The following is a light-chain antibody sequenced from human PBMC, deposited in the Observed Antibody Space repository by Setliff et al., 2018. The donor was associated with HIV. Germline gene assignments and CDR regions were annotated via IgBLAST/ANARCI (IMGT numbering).Light chain of an antibody. Sequence: QSVLTQPASVSGSPGQSITISCTGTSSDIGRYNLVSWYQQQPGKPPKLMIYQASTRPSGVSNRFSGSKSGNTASLTISGLQVEDEAYYYCCSHTGSNTYVFGTGTKVTVL. J-gene: IGLJ1*01. CDR2: QAS. CDR1: SSDIGRYNL. V-gene: IGLV2-23*01. CDR3: CSHTGSNTYV.